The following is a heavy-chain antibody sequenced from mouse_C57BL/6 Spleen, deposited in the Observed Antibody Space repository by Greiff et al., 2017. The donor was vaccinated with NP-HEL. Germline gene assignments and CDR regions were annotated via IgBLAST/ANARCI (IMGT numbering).Heavy chain of an antibody. V-gene: IGHV1-64*01. CDR1: GYTFTSYW. Sequence: QVQLKQPGAELVKPGASVKLSCKASGYTFTSYWMHWVKQRPGQGLEWIGMIHPNSGSTNYNEKFKSKATLTVDKSSSTAYMQLSSLTSEDSAVYYCANYYGSSPAWFAYWGQGTLVTVSA. CDR2: IHPNSGST. J-gene: IGHJ3*01. CDR3: ANYYGSSPAWFAY. D-gene: IGHD1-1*01.